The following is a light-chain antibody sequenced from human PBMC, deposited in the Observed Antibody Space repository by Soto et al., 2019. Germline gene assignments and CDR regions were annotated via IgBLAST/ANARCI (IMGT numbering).Light chain of an antibody. V-gene: IGKV1-5*03. CDR3: EQYNDYWT. CDR2: KAS. CDR1: QSISSW. J-gene: IGKJ1*01. Sequence: DIQMTQSPSTLSASVGDRVTITCRASQSISSWLAWYQQKPGTAPKLLIYKASTLQSGVPSRFRGSGTGTEFALTASSLQPECSITYYSEQYNDYWTYGQGTKVEIK.